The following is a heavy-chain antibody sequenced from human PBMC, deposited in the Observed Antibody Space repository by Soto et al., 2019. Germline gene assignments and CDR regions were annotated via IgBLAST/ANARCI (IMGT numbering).Heavy chain of an antibody. V-gene: IGHV4-30-4*01. Sequence: PSETLSLTCTVSGDPISSPDYYWSWIRQAPGKGLELIGYVYYRGSIYYTPSFESRVSISIDTSKNQFSLRLTSVTAADSAVYFCARVTFTPNWFDSWGQGILVTVSS. J-gene: IGHJ5*01. D-gene: IGHD3-16*01. CDR3: ARVTFTPNWFDS. CDR1: GDPISSPDYY. CDR2: VYYRGSI.